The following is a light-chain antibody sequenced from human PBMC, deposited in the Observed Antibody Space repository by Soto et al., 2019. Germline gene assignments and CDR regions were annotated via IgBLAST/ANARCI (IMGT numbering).Light chain of an antibody. CDR2: AAS. CDR3: QQSYSIPLT. CDR1: QSISSY. V-gene: IGKV1-39*01. J-gene: IGKJ4*01. Sequence: DIQMTQSPSSLSASVGDRVTITCRASQSISSYLNWYQLKPGKAPKLLIHAASSLQSGVPSRFSGSGSGTDFTLTISSLQPEDFATYYCQQSYSIPLTFGGGTKVEFK.